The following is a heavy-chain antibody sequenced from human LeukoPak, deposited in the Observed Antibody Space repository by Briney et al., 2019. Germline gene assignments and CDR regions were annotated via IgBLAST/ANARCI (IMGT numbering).Heavy chain of an antibody. V-gene: IGHV3-74*01. CDR2: INNDGGTT. J-gene: IGHJ4*02. CDR3: ARGGSYPFDY. CDR1: GFTFSGSW. Sequence: GGSLRLSCAASGFTFSGSWMHWVRQAPGKGLVWVSRINNDGGTTNYADSVKGRFTISRDNAKTSLYLQMNNLRAEDTAVYYCARGGSYPFDYWGQGALVTVSS. D-gene: IGHD1-26*01.